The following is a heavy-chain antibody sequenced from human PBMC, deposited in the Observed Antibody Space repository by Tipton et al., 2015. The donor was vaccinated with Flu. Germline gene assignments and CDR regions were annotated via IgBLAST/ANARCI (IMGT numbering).Heavy chain of an antibody. Sequence: SLRLSCAASGFTVSSNYMSWVRQAPGKGLEWVSVIYSGGSTYYADSVKGRFTISRHNSKNTLYLQMNSLRAEDTAVYYCARDRTSYDYYYYYGMDVWGQGTTVTVSS. CDR2: IYSGGST. J-gene: IGHJ6*02. CDR1: GFTVSSNY. D-gene: IGHD4/OR15-4a*01. CDR3: ARDRTSYDYYYYYGMDV. V-gene: IGHV3-53*04.